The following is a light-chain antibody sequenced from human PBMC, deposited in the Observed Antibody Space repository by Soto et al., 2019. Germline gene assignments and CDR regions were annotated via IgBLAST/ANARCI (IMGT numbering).Light chain of an antibody. CDR2: DAY. Sequence: EIVLTQTPGTVSLSPGERATLSCRASQSVRSTYFAWYQHKPGQAPMLLIFDAYTRATGIPDRFSGSGSGTDFTLTISRLEPEDFAMYYCHQYGHSPVTFGGGTKVEIK. V-gene: IGKV3-20*01. CDR1: QSVRSTY. CDR3: HQYGHSPVT. J-gene: IGKJ4*01.